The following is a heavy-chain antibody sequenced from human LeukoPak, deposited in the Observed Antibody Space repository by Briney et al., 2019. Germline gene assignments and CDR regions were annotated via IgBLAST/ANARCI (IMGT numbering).Heavy chain of an antibody. CDR3: AKDQRYSGSRGDPPEIPY. CDR1: GFTFSSYG. Sequence: LAGGSLRLSCAASGFTFSSYGMHWVRQAPGKGLEWVAFIRYDGSNKYYADSVKGRFTISRDNSKNTLYLQMNSLRAEDTAVYYCAKDQRYSGSRGDPPEIPYWGQGTLVTVSS. D-gene: IGHD1-26*01. J-gene: IGHJ4*02. V-gene: IGHV3-30*02. CDR2: IRYDGSNK.